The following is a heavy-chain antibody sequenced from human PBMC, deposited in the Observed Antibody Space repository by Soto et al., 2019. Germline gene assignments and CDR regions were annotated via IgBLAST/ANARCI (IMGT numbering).Heavy chain of an antibody. CDR2: ISAGNGNT. V-gene: IGHV1-3*01. Sequence: ASVKVSCKASGYTFTSYYMHWVRQAPGQRPEWMAWISAGNGNTKYSEKFQGRVTITRDTSASTAYMELSSLRSEDTAVYYCASIVTGWFRNGSEVWGKETMFT. CDR1: GYTFTSYY. CDR3: ASIVTGWFRNGSEV. D-gene: IGHD2-8*01. J-gene: IGHJ6*01.